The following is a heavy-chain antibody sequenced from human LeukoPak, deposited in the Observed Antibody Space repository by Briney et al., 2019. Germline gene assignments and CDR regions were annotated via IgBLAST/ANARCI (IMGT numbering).Heavy chain of an antibody. CDR3: ARQTDTAMVSYRAFDI. CDR2: IYYSGST. Sequence: SQTLSLTCAVSGGSISSGAYFWSWIRQHPGKGLEWIGYIYYSGSTNYNPSLKSRVTISVDTSKNQFSLKLSSVTAAGTAVYYCARQTDTAMVSYRAFDIWGQGTMVTVSS. CDR1: GGSISSGAYF. V-gene: IGHV4-31*11. J-gene: IGHJ3*02. D-gene: IGHD5-18*01.